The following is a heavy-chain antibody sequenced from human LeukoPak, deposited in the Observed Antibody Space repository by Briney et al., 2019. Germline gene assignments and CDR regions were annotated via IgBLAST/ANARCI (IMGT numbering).Heavy chain of an antibody. Sequence: PSETLSLTCTVSGGSISSSSYYWGWICQPPGKGLEWIGSIYYSGSTYYNPSLKSRVTISVDTSKNQFSLKLSSVTAADTAVYYCARHVNCGGDCYSLDYWGQGTLVTVSS. D-gene: IGHD2-21*02. V-gene: IGHV4-39*01. J-gene: IGHJ4*02. CDR1: GGSISSSSYY. CDR3: ARHVNCGGDCYSLDY. CDR2: IYYSGST.